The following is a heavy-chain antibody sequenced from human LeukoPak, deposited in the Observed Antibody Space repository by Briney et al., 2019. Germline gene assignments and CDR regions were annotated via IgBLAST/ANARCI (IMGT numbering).Heavy chain of an antibody. CDR1: GLTFTSYW. D-gene: IGHD1-7*01. Sequence: PGGSLRLSXATSGLTFTSYWMHWVRQAPGKGLVWVSRINPDGSGPIYADSVMGRFAISRDNAKNTLYLQMNSLRDEDTAVYYCARPTTTLEYWGQGTLVTVSS. CDR3: ARPTTTLEY. J-gene: IGHJ4*02. V-gene: IGHV3-74*01. CDR2: INPDGSGP.